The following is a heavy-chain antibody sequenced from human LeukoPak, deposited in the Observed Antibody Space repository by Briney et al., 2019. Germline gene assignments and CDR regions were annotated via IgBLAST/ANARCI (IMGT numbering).Heavy chain of an antibody. CDR2: IYYSGST. Sequence: PSQTLSLTCSVSGGSIDTYYWSWIRQPPGKGLEWIGYIYYSGSTNYNPSLKSRVTISVDTSKNQFSLRLNSVTAADTAVYYCARAGAGGGDFDYWGQGTLVTVSS. CDR1: GGSIDTYY. D-gene: IGHD2-21*01. V-gene: IGHV4-59*01. CDR3: ARAGAGGGDFDY. J-gene: IGHJ4*02.